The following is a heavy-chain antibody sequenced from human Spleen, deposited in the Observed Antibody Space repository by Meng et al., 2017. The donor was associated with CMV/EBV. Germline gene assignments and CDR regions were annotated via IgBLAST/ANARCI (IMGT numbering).Heavy chain of an antibody. Sequence: GQRMQCGAGGMRPGASGNVSWKASGSTFTGYYMHWLRQAPGQGLEWMGWINPNSGGTNYAQKFQGRVTMTRDTSISTAYMELSRLRSDDTAVYYCSRGGIIGGSTGYWGQGTLVTVSS. CDR3: SRGGIIGGSTGY. J-gene: IGHJ4*02. V-gene: IGHV1-2*02. CDR1: GSTFTGYY. CDR2: INPNSGGT. D-gene: IGHD1-26*01.